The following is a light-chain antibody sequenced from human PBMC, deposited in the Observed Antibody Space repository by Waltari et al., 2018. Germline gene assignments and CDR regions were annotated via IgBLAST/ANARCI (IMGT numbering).Light chain of an antibody. V-gene: IGLV2-18*02. CDR1: SDDIASYNR. J-gene: IGLJ3*02. CDR3: SSITGSSTWV. CDR2: EVT. Sequence: QSALTQPPSVSGSPGHSVTLSCTGTSDDIASYNRVSWYQQPPGTAPRLIIYEVTYRPSGVPVRFSWSKSGISASLTIYGRQAQDEADYYCSSITGSSTWVFGGGTKLTVL.